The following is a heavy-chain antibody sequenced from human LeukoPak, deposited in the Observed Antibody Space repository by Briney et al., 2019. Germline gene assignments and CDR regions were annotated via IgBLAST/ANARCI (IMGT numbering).Heavy chain of an antibody. J-gene: IGHJ4*02. CDR3: ARAVGPTDY. Sequence: GGSLRLSCAASEFTFTNAWMTWVRQAPGKGLEGVSIISGSGGTTYYADSVKGRFIISRDNSKNTLYLQMNSLRAEDTAVYYCARAVGPTDYWGQGTLVTVSS. CDR2: ISGSGGTT. CDR1: EFTFTNAW. V-gene: IGHV3-23*01. D-gene: IGHD1-26*01.